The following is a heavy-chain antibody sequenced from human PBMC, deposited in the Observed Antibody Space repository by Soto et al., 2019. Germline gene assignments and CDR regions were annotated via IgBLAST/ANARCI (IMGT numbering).Heavy chain of an antibody. Sequence: SVKVSCKASGGTFTIYTISWVRQAPGQGLEWMGRIIPVLGIITYAQKFQGRITITADKSTTTGYMELSSLVSEDTAVYYCARDLGDTSFRIGYWGQGTLVTVSS. J-gene: IGHJ4*02. CDR2: IIPVLGII. V-gene: IGHV1-69*04. CDR3: ARDLGDTSFRIGY. D-gene: IGHD5-18*01. CDR1: GGTFTIYT.